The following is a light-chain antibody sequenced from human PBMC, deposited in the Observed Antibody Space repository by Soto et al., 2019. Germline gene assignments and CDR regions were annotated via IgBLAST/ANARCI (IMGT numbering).Light chain of an antibody. Sequence: QSALTQPASVSGSPGQSITISCTGTSSDVGGYNYVSWYQQKSGRAPKLMIYEVNKRPSEVSSRFSGSKSGNTASLTISGLQPEDEADYYCNSYTSRYTFVLGTGTKVTVL. CDR3: NSYTSRYTFV. V-gene: IGLV2-14*01. J-gene: IGLJ1*01. CDR2: EVN. CDR1: SSDVGGYNY.